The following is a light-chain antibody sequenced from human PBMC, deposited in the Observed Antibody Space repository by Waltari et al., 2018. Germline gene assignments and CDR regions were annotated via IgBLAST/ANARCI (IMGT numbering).Light chain of an antibody. Sequence: DIHLTQSPSYLSASVGDRVTITCWASRGIGSYLAWYQQKPGKAPKLLIYAASTLQSGVPLRFSGSGSGTEFTLTISSLQPEDFATYYCQQVNTYSWTFGQGTKVEIK. CDR2: AAS. CDR3: QQVNTYSWT. V-gene: IGKV1-9*01. CDR1: RGIGSY. J-gene: IGKJ1*01.